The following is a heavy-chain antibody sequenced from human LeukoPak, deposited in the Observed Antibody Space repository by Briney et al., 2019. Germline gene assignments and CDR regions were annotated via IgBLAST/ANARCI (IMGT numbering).Heavy chain of an antibody. Sequence: GGSLKLSCAASGFTFSGSAMHWVRQASGKGLEWVGRIRSKANSYATAYAASVKGRFTISRDDSKNTAYLQMNSLKTEDTAVYYCTKGSYCTWATGYWGQGTLVTVSS. CDR3: TKGSYCTWATGY. V-gene: IGHV3-73*01. CDR1: GFTFSGSA. CDR2: IRSKANSYAT. J-gene: IGHJ4*02. D-gene: IGHD1-26*01.